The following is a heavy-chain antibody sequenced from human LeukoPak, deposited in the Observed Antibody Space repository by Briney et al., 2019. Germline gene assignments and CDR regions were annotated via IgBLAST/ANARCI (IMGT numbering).Heavy chain of an antibody. J-gene: IGHJ4*02. CDR3: ARDQEYSYGYGRN. Sequence: SETLSLTCTVSGYSISSGYYWGWIRQPPGKGLEWIGSFYHSGDTYYNPSLKSRVTISVDTSKNQFSLNLRSVTATDTSVYFCARDQEYSYGYGRNWGQGTLVTVSS. CDR1: GYSISSGYY. D-gene: IGHD5-18*01. V-gene: IGHV4-38-2*02. CDR2: FYHSGDT.